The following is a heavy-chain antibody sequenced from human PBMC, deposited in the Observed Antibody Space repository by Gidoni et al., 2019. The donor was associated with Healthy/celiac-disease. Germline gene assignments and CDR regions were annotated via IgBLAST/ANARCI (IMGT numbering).Heavy chain of an antibody. CDR2: INHSGST. Sequence: QVQLQQWGAGLLKPSETLSLTCAVYGGSFSGYYWSWIRQPPGKGLEWIGEINHSGSTNYNPSLKSRVTISVDTSKNQFSLKLSSVTAADTAVYYCARVKVPGWYFDLWGRGTLVTVSS. CDR1: GGSFSGYY. J-gene: IGHJ2*01. V-gene: IGHV4-34*01. CDR3: ARVKVPGWYFDL.